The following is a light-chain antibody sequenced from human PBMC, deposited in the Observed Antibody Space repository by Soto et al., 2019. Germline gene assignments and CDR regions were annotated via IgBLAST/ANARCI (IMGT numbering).Light chain of an antibody. CDR2: DVS. V-gene: IGLV2-14*01. CDR3: SSYTSSSTYVV. CDR1: SSDVGGYNY. J-gene: IGLJ2*01. Sequence: QSALTQPASVSGSPGQSITISCTGTSSDVGGYNYVSWYQQHPGKAPKLMIYDVSNRPSGVSNPFSGSKSGNTASLTISGLQDEDEADYYCSSYTSSSTYVVFGGGTKLTVL.